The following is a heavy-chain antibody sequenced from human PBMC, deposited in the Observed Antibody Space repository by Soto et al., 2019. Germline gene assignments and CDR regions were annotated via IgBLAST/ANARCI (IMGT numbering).Heavy chain of an antibody. V-gene: IGHV3-30*18. CDR2: ISYDGSNK. J-gene: IGHJ6*02. CDR3: AKGEVCSSTSCYYYYGMDV. Sequence: GGSLRLSCAASGFTFSSYGMHWVRQAPGKGLEWVAVISYDGSNKYYADSVKGRFTISRDNSKNTLYLQMNSLRAKDTAVYYCAKGEVCSSTSCYYYYGMDVWGQGTTVTVSS. CDR1: GFTFSSYG. D-gene: IGHD2-2*01.